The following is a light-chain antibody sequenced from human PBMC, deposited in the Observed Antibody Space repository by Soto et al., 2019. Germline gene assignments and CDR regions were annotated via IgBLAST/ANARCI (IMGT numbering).Light chain of an antibody. J-gene: IGKJ1*01. Sequence: DIHMTQSPSTLSACVGDRVTITCRASHSISSWLAWYQQKPGKAPKLLIYKASTLKSGVPSRFSGSGSGTEFTLTISILQPDDFAAYYRQQDDDCFQTFGQGTKVDIK. CDR3: QQDDDCFQT. CDR2: KAS. CDR1: HSISSW. V-gene: IGKV1-5*03.